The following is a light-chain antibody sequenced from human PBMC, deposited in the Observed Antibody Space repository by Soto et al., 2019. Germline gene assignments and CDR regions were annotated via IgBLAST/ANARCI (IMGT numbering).Light chain of an antibody. CDR1: QSISSW. Sequence: DIQMTQSPSTLSASVGDRVTITCRASQSISSWLAWYQQKPGKDPKLLIYKASSLESGVPSRFSGSGSGTEFTLTISSLQHDDFATYYCQQYNSLWTFGQGTKVEIK. V-gene: IGKV1-5*03. J-gene: IGKJ1*01. CDR2: KAS. CDR3: QQYNSLWT.